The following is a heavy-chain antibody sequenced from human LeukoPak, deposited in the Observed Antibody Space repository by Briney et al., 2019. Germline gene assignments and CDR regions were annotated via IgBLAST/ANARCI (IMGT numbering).Heavy chain of an antibody. V-gene: IGHV3-23*01. D-gene: IGHD3-22*01. Sequence: PGGSLRLSCAASGFTFSSYAMSWVRQAPGKGLEWVSAISGSGGSTYYADSVKGRFTISRDNSKNTLYLQMDSLRAEDTAVYYCAKDQYYYDSSGYYPTTTFQHWGQGTLVTVSS. J-gene: IGHJ1*01. CDR1: GFTFSSYA. CDR3: AKDQYYYDSSGYYPTTTFQH. CDR2: ISGSGGST.